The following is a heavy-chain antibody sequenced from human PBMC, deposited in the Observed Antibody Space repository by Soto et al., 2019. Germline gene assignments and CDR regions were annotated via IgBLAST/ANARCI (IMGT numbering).Heavy chain of an antibody. D-gene: IGHD2-21*01. V-gene: IGHV4-39*01. Sequence: SETLSLTCSVSGSSIITSYYWGWIRQSPEKGLEWIGSAYYSGSTYYNPSLKSRVTIFVDTSKSQFSLMLGSVTAADTAVYYCARHDWARFYGMDVWGQGTTVTAP. J-gene: IGHJ6*02. CDR3: ARHDWARFYGMDV. CDR2: AYYSGST. CDR1: GSSIITSYY.